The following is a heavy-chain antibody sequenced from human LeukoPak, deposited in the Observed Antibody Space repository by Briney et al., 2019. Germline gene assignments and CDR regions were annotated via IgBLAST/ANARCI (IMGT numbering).Heavy chain of an antibody. CDR1: GFTFASYS. CDR3: ARTPSSGWYYFDY. CDR2: IYSGGST. Sequence: GGSLRLSCAASGFTFASYSMSWVRQAPGKGLEWVSVIYSGGSTYYADSVKGRFTISRDNSKNTLYLQMNSLRVEDTAVYHCARTPSSGWYYFDYWGQGTLVTVSS. J-gene: IGHJ4*02. D-gene: IGHD6-19*01. V-gene: IGHV3-53*01.